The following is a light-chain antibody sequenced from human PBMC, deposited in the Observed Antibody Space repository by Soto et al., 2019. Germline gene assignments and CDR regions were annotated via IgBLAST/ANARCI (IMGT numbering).Light chain of an antibody. V-gene: IGKV3-11*01. Sequence: VLTQSPDTLSLPPGERATLSCRASQSISSYLAWYQQKPGQAPRLFIFGASNRTTGIPARFSGSGSGTDFTLSISSLEPEDFAVYYCQQRGDGPPIAFGQGTRLAIK. CDR3: QQRGDGPPIA. CDR1: QSISSY. CDR2: GAS. J-gene: IGKJ5*01.